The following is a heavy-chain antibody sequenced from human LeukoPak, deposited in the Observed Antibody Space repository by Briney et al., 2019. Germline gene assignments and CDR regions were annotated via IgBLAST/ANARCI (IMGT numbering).Heavy chain of an antibody. CDR2: MNPNSGNT. CDR3: ARGGSGSYGYYYYGMDV. CDR1: GYTFTSYD. J-gene: IGHJ6*02. V-gene: IGHV1-8*01. D-gene: IGHD1-26*01. Sequence: ASVKVSCQASGYTFTSYDINWVRQATGQGLEWMGWMNPNSGNTGYAQKFQGRVTMTRNTSISTAYMELSSLRSEDTAVYYCARGGSGSYGYYYYGMDVWGQGTTVTVSS.